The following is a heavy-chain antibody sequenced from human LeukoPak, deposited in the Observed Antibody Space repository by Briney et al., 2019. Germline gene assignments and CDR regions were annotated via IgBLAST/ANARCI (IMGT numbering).Heavy chain of an antibody. CDR2: INTDGGAT. D-gene: IGHD5-24*01. V-gene: IGHV3-43D*03. Sequence: GGSPRLSCAASGFTFDDYAMHWVRQAPGKGLEWVSLINTDGGATYYADSVKGRFTISRDNSKNSLYLQMNSLSAEDTAFYYCAKGRVPATIKYYFDYWGQGTLVTVSS. J-gene: IGHJ4*02. CDR3: AKGRVPATIKYYFDY. CDR1: GFTFDDYA.